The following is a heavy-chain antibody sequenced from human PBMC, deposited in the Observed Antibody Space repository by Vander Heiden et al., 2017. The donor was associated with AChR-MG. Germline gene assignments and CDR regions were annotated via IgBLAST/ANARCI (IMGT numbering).Heavy chain of an antibody. CDR1: GFILNMYA. CDR3: ARDRGVTTRTTYYFDY. D-gene: IGHD3-10*01. V-gene: IGHV3-33*01. Sequence: QVQLVESGGGVVQPGRSLRLSCVASGFILNMYAMHWVRQAPGKGLEWVAVVWYDGSNKYYADSVKGRFAASRENSQNTLYLQMNSLRAEDTAVYYCARDRGVTTRTTYYFDYWGQGTLVTVSS. J-gene: IGHJ4*02. CDR2: VWYDGSNK.